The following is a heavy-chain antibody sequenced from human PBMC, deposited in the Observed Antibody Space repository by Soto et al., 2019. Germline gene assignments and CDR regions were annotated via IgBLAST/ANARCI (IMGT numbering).Heavy chain of an antibody. D-gene: IGHD5-12*01. CDR1: GFTFSTYA. J-gene: IGHJ6*03. Sequence: GGSLRLSCAASGFTFSTYAMSWVRQAPGKGLEWVSAISGSGGSTYYADSVKGRFTISRDNSKNTLYLQMNSLRAEDTAVYYCAKMGEDSGYDFYYYYYMDVRRKGSTVTVSS. CDR3: AKMGEDSGYDFYYYYYMDV. CDR2: ISGSGGST. V-gene: IGHV3-23*01.